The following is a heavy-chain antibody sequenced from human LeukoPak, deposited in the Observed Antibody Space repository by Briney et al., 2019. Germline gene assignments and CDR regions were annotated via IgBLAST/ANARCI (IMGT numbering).Heavy chain of an antibody. CDR2: TYYRSKWYD. D-gene: IGHD6-19*01. CDR1: GDSVSSKNGA. Sequence: SQTLSLTCAISGDSVSSKNGAWNWIRQSPSRGLEWLGRTYYRSKWYDEYADSVNGRVTISPDTSKNQFSLHVYSVTPEDTAVYYSARDLGTSGWYTFDFWGQGTLVTVSS. V-gene: IGHV6-1*01. J-gene: IGHJ5*01. CDR3: ARDLGTSGWYTFDF.